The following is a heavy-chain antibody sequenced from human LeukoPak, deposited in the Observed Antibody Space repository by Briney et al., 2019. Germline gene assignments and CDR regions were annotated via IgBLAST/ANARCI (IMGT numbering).Heavy chain of an antibody. CDR1: GFSFNSYW. J-gene: IGHJ3*02. Sequence: PGGSLRLSCAASGFSFNSYWMSWVRQAPGTGLEWVANIRQDGSERYYADSLKGRFTISGDNAKNSLYLQMNSLRAEDTAMYYCARDWSFDRDDYYLYGFDIWGQGTRVTVSS. CDR3: ARDWSFDRDDYYLYGFDI. V-gene: IGHV3-7*01. D-gene: IGHD3-22*01. CDR2: IRQDGSER.